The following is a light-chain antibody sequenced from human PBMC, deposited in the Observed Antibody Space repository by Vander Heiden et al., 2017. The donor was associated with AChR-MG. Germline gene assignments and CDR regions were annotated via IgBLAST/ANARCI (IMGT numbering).Light chain of an antibody. Sequence: SSELTQDPAASVALGQTGRTTCQADSLRSYYASWYQQKPGQAPVLVIYGKNNRPSGIPDRFSGSSSGNTASLTITGAQAEDEADYYCNSRDSSGNHHVVFGGGTKLTVL. CDR2: GKN. J-gene: IGLJ2*01. CDR1: SLRSYY. CDR3: NSRDSSGNHHVV. V-gene: IGLV3-19*01.